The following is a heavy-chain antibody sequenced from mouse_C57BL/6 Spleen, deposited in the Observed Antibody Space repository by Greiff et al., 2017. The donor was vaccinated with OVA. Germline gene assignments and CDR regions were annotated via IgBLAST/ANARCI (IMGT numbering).Heavy chain of an antibody. J-gene: IGHJ3*01. V-gene: IGHV1-53*01. CDR2: INPSNGGT. D-gene: IGHD1-1*01. CDR3: ARGDYGSSLFAY. CDR1: GYTFTSYW. Sequence: QVQLQQPGTELVKPGASVKLSCKASGYTFTSYWMPWVKQRPGPGLEWIGNINPSNGGTNYNEKFKSKATLTADKSSSTAYMQLSSLTSEDSAVYYCARGDYGSSLFAYWGQGTLVTVAA.